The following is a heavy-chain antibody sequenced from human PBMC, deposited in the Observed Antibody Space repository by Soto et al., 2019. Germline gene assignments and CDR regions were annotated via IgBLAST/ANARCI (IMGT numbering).Heavy chain of an antibody. J-gene: IGHJ6*03. Sequence: AGGSLRLSCAASGFTFSSYAMSCVRQAPGKGLEWVSAISGSGGSTYYADSVKGRFTISRDNSKNTLYLQMNSLRAEDTAVYYCAKRGPLLMVYAISPISPHDIYMDVWGKGTTVTVSS. D-gene: IGHD2-8*01. V-gene: IGHV3-23*01. CDR3: AKRGPLLMVYAISPISPHDIYMDV. CDR1: GFTFSSYA. CDR2: ISGSGGST.